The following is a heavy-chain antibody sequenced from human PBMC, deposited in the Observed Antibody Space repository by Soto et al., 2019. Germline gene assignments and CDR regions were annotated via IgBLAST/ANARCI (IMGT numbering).Heavy chain of an antibody. J-gene: IGHJ4*02. D-gene: IGHD6-13*01. CDR1: SGSISSSNW. CDR2: IYHSGST. CDR3: ASTNGSSWYLDYFDY. V-gene: IGHV4-4*02. Sequence: SETLSLTCAVSSGSISSSNWWSWVRQPPGKGLEWIGEIYHSGSTNYNPSLKSRVTISVDKSKNQFSLKLSSVTAADTAVYYWASTNGSSWYLDYFDYWGQGTLVTVSS.